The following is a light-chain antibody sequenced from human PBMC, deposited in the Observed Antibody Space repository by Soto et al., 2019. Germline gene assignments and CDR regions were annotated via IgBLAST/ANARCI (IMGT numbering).Light chain of an antibody. CDR3: SSYGGSNNLL. V-gene: IGLV2-8*01. Sequence: QSALTQPPSASGSPGQSVTISCTGTSRDIGGYDFVSWYQQHPGKAPKLLIYDVIKRPSGVPDRFSGSKSGNTASLTVSGLQTDDEADYYCSSYGGSNNLLCGGGTKLTVL. CDR2: DVI. J-gene: IGLJ2*01. CDR1: SRDIGGYDF.